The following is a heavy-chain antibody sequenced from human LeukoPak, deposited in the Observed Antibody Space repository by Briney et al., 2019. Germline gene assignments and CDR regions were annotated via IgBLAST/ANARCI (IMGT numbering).Heavy chain of an antibody. J-gene: IGHJ4*02. CDR1: GGSISSDY. D-gene: IGHD2-21*02. CDR2: INHSGYT. V-gene: IGHV4-59*12. Sequence: PSETLSLTCTVSGGSISSDYWSCIRQTPGKGLEWIGEINHSGYTNDSPSLKSRVTLSIDTSRKQFSLNLRSVTVADTGIYYCTRMTAGHDYWGQGTLVTVSS. CDR3: TRMTAGHDY.